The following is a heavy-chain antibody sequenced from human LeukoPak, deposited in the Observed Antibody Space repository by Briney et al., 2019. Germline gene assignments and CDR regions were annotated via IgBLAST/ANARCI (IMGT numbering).Heavy chain of an antibody. D-gene: IGHD6-19*01. CDR2: INHSGST. CDR1: GGSFSGYY. V-gene: IGHV4-34*01. CDR3: AGRASSGWSFDWFDH. Sequence: PSETLSLTCAVYGGSFSGYYWSWIRQPPGKGLEWIGEINHSGSTNYNPSLKSRVTISVDTSKNQFSLKLSSVTAADTAVYYCAGRASSGWSFDWFDHWGQGTLVTVSS. J-gene: IGHJ5*02.